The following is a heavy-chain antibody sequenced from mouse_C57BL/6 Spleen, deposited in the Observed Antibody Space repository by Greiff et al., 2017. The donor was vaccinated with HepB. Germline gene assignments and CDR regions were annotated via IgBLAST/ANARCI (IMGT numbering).Heavy chain of an antibody. CDR2: IHPNSGST. D-gene: IGHD2-3*01. CDR3: ARIDGYYGFFAY. V-gene: IGHV1-64*01. Sequence: VQLQQPGAELVKPGASVKLSCKASGYTFTSYWMHWVKQRPGQGLEWIGMIHPNSGSTNYNEKFKSKATLTVDKSSSTAYMQLSSLTSEDSAVYYCARIDGYYGFFAYWGQVTLVTVSA. CDR1: GYTFTSYW. J-gene: IGHJ3*01.